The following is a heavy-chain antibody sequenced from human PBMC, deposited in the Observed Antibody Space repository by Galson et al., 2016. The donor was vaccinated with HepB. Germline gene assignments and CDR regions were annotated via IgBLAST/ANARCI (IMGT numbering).Heavy chain of an antibody. D-gene: IGHD6-19*01. CDR3: ARDLDYTSAWYELRKEGDNYGIDG. CDR1: GDSFTNYA. J-gene: IGHJ6*02. V-gene: IGHV1-69*06. Sequence: SVKVSCKASGDSFTNYAIIWVRQDPGQGLEWMGGIIPLFGSANYAQKFRGRVTITADKSTSTVYMELNSLRYEDTAIYYCARDLDYTSAWYELRKEGDNYGIDGWGQGTTVTVSS. CDR2: IIPLFGSA.